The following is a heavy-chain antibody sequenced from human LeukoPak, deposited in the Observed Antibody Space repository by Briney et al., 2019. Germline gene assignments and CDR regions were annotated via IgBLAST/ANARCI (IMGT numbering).Heavy chain of an antibody. CDR2: IYYTGST. Sequence: SETLSLTCTVSGGSISSGGYYWSWIRQHPGKGLEWIGYIYYTGSTYFNASLKSRLTLSVDTSMNQFSLKLSSVTAADTAVYYCARGATYYDYAWGTYRYSCFDFWGHGNLVTVSS. J-gene: IGHJ4*01. V-gene: IGHV4-31*03. CDR1: GGSISSGGYY. CDR3: ARGATYYDYAWGTYRYSCFDF. D-gene: IGHD3-16*02.